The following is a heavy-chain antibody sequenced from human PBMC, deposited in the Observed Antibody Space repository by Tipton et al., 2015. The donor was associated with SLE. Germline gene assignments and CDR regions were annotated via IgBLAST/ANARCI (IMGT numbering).Heavy chain of an antibody. D-gene: IGHD1-1*01. CDR2: INHSGST. V-gene: IGHV4-34*01. J-gene: IGHJ5*02. CDR1: GGSFSGYY. CDR3: ARGTTGTTPLDP. Sequence: TLSLTCTVSGGSFSGYYWSWIRQPPGKGLEWIGEINHSGSTNYNPSLKSRVTISVDTSKNQFSLKLSSVTAADTAVYYCARGTTGTTPLDPWGQGTLVTVSS.